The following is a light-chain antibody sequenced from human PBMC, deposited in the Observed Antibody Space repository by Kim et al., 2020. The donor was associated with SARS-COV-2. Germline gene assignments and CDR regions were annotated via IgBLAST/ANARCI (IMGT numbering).Light chain of an antibody. Sequence: ETVMTQFPGTLSVSPRETVVLSCRASRSVSTNLAWYRQKPGQVPNLLIYAASTRATDIPDRFSGSGSGTEFTLTISSLQSEDFVVYYCQQYNNWPPTFGQGTKVDIK. CDR1: RSVSTN. V-gene: IGKV3-15*01. CDR3: QQYNNWPPT. J-gene: IGKJ1*01. CDR2: AAS.